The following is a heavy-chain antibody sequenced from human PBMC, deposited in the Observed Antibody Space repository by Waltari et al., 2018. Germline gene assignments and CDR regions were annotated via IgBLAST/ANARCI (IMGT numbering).Heavy chain of an antibody. Sequence: QVQLVQSGAEVKKPGASVKVSCKASGYTFTSYDINWVRQATGQGLEWMGWMNPNSGNTGYAQKFQGRVTSTRNTSISTAYMELSSLRSEDTAVYYCARVAYCGGDCYPNYYYYYGMDVWGQGTTVTVAS. CDR3: ARVAYCGGDCYPNYYYYYGMDV. V-gene: IGHV1-8*03. CDR1: GYTFTSYD. CDR2: MNPNSGNT. J-gene: IGHJ6*02. D-gene: IGHD2-21*01.